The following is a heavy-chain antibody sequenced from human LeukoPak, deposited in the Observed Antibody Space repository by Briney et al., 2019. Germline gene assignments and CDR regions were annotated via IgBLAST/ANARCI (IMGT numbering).Heavy chain of an antibody. CDR3: ARHSWYYFDY. CDR1: GGSISSSSYY. Sequence: SETLSLTCTVSGGSISSSSYYWGWIRQPPGKGLEWIGSMYYSGSTYYNPSLKSRVTISVDTSKNQFSLKLSSVTAADTAVYYCARHSWYYFDYWGQGTLVTVSS. V-gene: IGHV4-39*01. J-gene: IGHJ4*02. D-gene: IGHD2-8*02. CDR2: MYYSGST.